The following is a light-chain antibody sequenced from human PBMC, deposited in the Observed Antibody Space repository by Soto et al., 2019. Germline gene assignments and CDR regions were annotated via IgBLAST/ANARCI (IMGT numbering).Light chain of an antibody. CDR3: SSYAGSNQGV. CDR2: EVS. Sequence: QSALTQPPSASGSPGQSVTISCTGTSSDVGGYNYVSWYQQHPGKAPKLMIYEVSKRPSGVPDRFSGSKSGNTASLTVSGLQAEDEADYYCSSYAGSNQGVFGVGTKVTVL. V-gene: IGLV2-8*01. CDR1: SSDVGGYNY. J-gene: IGLJ2*01.